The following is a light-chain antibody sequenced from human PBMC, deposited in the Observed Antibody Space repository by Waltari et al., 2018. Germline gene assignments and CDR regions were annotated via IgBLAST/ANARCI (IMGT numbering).Light chain of an antibody. J-gene: IGLJ2*01. Sequence: QSALTQPPSASGSPGQSVTTSRTGTSSALRGYDLVPWYQQHPGKAPKPMISEVTKRPSGVPDRLSGSKSGNTASLTVSGLQAEDEADYYCSSYAGSKNLVFGGGTKLTVL. V-gene: IGLV2-8*01. CDR1: SSALRGYDL. CDR3: SSYAGSKNLV. CDR2: EVT.